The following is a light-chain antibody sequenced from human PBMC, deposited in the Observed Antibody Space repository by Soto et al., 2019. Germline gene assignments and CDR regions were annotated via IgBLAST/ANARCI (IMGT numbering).Light chain of an antibody. Sequence: DIEMTQSPASLSASVGDRVTITCRASQIINSYVNWYQQKPGKAPKLLIYGASSLQSGVPSRFSGTGSGTEFTLTISGLQPEDFGTYFCQQSSDSPPTWTFGQGTQVEMK. CDR1: QIINSY. J-gene: IGKJ1*01. CDR2: GAS. CDR3: QQSSDSPPTWT. V-gene: IGKV1-39*01.